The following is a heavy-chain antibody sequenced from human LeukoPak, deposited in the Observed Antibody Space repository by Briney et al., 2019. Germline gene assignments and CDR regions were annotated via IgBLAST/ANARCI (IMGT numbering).Heavy chain of an antibody. Sequence: SETLSLTCTVSGGSISGYYWSWSRQPPGKGLEWIGYIYYSGGTNYNPSLKSRVTISVDTSKNQFSLRLSSVTAADTAVYFCARHDASSSWYGYFDYWGQGNLVTVSS. V-gene: IGHV4-59*08. J-gene: IGHJ4*01. CDR3: ARHDASSSWYGYFDY. D-gene: IGHD6-13*01. CDR1: GGSISGYY. CDR2: IYYSGGT.